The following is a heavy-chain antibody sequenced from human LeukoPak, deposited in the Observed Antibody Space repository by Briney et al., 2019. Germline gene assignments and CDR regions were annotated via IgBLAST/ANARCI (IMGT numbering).Heavy chain of an antibody. CDR1: GFTFSSYW. J-gene: IGHJ4*02. D-gene: IGHD3-9*01. CDR2: INSGGSTT. V-gene: IGHV3-74*01. Sequence: GGSLRLSCAASGFTFSSYWMHWVRQAPGKGLVWVSHINSGGSTTTYADSVKGRFTISRDNAKNTLHLQLNSLRAEDTAVYYCTRGYFDYYFDYWGQGSLVTVSS. CDR3: TRGYFDYYFDY.